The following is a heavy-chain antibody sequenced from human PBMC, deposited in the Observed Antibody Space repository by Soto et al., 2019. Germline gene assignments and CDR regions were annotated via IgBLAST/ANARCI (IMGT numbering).Heavy chain of an antibody. V-gene: IGHV3-21*01. D-gene: IGHD3-3*01. CDR3: AGEHFGGGLFDI. J-gene: IGHJ3*02. Sequence: EVQLVESGGGLVKPGGSLRLSCAASGFTFSSYDMNWVRQAPGKGLEWVSSVSGASSYIYYADSVKGRFTISRDNSKNSLYLQMNSLRAEDRAIYYCAGEHFGGGLFDIWGQGTMVTVSS. CDR1: GFTFSSYD. CDR2: VSGASSYI.